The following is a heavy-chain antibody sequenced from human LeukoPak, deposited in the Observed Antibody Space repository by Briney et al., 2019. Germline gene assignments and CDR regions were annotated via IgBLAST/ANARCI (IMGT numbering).Heavy chain of an antibody. CDR2: INPSGGTT. D-gene: IGHD6-19*01. CDR1: GYTFTTYY. Sequence: ASVKGSCKASGYTFTTYYMHWVRQAPGQGLEWMGIINPSGGTTNYAQKFQGRVTMTRDTSTTTVYMELSSLRSEDTAVYYCARGRPGSGWSFDYWGQGTLVTVSS. V-gene: IGHV1-46*01. CDR3: ARGRPGSGWSFDY. J-gene: IGHJ4*02.